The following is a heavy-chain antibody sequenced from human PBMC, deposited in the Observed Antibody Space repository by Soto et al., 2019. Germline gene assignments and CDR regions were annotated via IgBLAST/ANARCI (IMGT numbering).Heavy chain of an antibody. CDR3: ARGGHCSGGSCYSALLRKRYYYYYMDV. V-gene: IGHV4-34*01. CDR2: INHSGST. CDR1: GGSFSGYY. J-gene: IGHJ6*03. Sequence: SETLSLTCAVYGGSFSGYYWSWIRQPPGKGLEWIGEINHSGSTNYNPSLKSRVTISVDTSKNQFSLKLSSVTAADTAVYYCARGGHCSGGSCYSALLRKRYYYYYMDVWGKGTTVTVSS. D-gene: IGHD2-15*01.